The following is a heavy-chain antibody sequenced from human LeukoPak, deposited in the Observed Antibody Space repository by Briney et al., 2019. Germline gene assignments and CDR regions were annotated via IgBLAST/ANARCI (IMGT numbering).Heavy chain of an antibody. CDR1: GFTFNIYA. V-gene: IGHV3-30*14. J-gene: IGHJ4*02. D-gene: IGHD2-15*01. CDR2: ISYDGSKT. CDR3: ARPSSGGSYPTDY. Sequence: GGSLRLSCAASGFTFNIYAMHWVRQAPGKGLEWVAVISYDGSKTYYADSVKGRFTISRDNSKNTLYLQMNSLRAEDTAVYYCARPSSGGSYPTDYWGQGTLVTVSS.